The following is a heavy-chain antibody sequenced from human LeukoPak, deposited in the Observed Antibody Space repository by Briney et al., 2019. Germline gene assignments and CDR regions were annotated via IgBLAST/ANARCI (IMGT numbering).Heavy chain of an antibody. CDR1: GFTFSSYA. CDR2: ISSSGRTK. J-gene: IGHJ6*03. V-gene: IGHV3-48*03. Sequence: PGGSLRLSCAAPGFTFSSYAMNWARQAQGKGLEWVSYISSSGRTKNYADSVKGRFSISRDNAKNSLYLQMNSLRAEDTAVYNCARVRKDIQSMVRGQNYYYYYMDVWGKGTTVSISS. CDR3: ARVRKDIQSMVRGQNYYYYYMDV. D-gene: IGHD3-10*01.